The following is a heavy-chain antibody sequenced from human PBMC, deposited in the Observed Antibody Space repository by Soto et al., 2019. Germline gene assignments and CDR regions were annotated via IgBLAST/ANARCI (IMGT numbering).Heavy chain of an antibody. Sequence: EVQLVGSGGGLVQPGGSLRLDCAASGLTFSASYMSWVRQAPGKGLEWVAIINGDGSQQTYVDSVKGRFTISRDNAKNSLFLQMSSLRVEDTAVYYCARDPAHGAMDYWGQGTLVTVSS. CDR3: ARDPAHGAMDY. D-gene: IGHD4-17*01. V-gene: IGHV3-7*01. CDR2: INGDGSQQ. CDR1: GLTFSASY. J-gene: IGHJ4*02.